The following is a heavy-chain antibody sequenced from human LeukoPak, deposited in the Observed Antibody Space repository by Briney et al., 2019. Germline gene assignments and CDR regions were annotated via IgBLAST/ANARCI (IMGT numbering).Heavy chain of an antibody. J-gene: IGHJ6*03. V-gene: IGHV3-23*01. CDR3: AKFEGALLGNYYMDV. Sequence: GGSLRLSCEVSGLTLRSFAMSWVRQAPGKGLEWVSTISGGGDNTYFADSVKGRFTISRDNSKNTLFLQMVSLRAEDTAVYYCAKFEGALLGNYYMDVWGKGNTVTVSS. CDR2: ISGGGDNT. CDR1: GLTLRSFA.